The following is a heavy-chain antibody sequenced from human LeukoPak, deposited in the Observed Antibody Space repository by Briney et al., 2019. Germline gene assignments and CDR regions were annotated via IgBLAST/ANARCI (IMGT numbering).Heavy chain of an antibody. CDR3: ARALKGGDDAFDI. D-gene: IGHD7-27*01. V-gene: IGHV1-2*02. J-gene: IGHJ3*02. Sequence: ASVKVSCKASGYTFTGYYMHWVRQAPGQGLEWMGWINPNSGGTNYAQKFQGRVTMTRDTSISTAYMELSRLRSDDTAVYYCARALKGGDDAFDIWGQGTMVTVSS. CDR2: INPNSGGT. CDR1: GYTFTGYY.